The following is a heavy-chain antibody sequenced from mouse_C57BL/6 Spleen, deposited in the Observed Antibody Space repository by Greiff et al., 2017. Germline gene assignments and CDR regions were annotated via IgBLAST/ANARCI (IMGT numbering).Heavy chain of an antibody. CDR1: GYAFSSSW. J-gene: IGHJ2*01. CDR3: ARRGDPYYFDY. Sequence: VKVVESGPELVKPGASVKISCKASGYAFSSSWMNWVKQRPGKGLEWIGRIYPGDGDTNYNGKFKGKATLTADKSSSTAYMQLSSLTSEDSAVYFSARRGDPYYFDYWGQGTTLTVSS. D-gene: IGHD2-13*01. V-gene: IGHV1-82*01. CDR2: IYPGDGDT.